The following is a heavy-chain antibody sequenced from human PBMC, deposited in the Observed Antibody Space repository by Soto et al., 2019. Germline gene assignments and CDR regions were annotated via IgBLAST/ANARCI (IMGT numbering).Heavy chain of an antibody. J-gene: IGHJ4*02. V-gene: IGHV4-59*01. CDR2: IYYSGST. CDR3: ARVVYRTRFDY. D-gene: IGHD1-7*01. CDR1: GGSISSYY. Sequence: SETLSLTCTVSGGSISSYYWSWIRQPPGKGLEWIGYIYYSGSTNYNPSLKSRVTISVDTSKNQFSLKLSSVTAVDTAVYYCARVVYRTRFDYWGQGTLVTVSS.